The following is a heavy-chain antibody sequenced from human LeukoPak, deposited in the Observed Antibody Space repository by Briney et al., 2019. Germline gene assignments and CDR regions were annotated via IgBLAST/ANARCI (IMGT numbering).Heavy chain of an antibody. J-gene: IGHJ4*02. CDR2: ISGSGGST. CDR3: AKRGSYSDY. V-gene: IGHV3-23*01. D-gene: IGHD1-26*01. CDR1: GFTVSSNY. Sequence: GGSLRLSCAASGFTVSSNYMSWVRQAPGKGLEWVSAISGSGGSTYYADSVKGRFTISRDNSKNTLYLQMNSLRAEDTAVYYCAKRGSYSDYWGQGTLVTVSS.